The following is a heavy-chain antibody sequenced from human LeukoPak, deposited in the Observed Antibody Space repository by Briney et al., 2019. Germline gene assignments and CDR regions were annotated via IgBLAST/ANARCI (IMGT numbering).Heavy chain of an antibody. V-gene: IGHV4-59*01. D-gene: IGHD2-15*01. CDR3: ARVGSCSGGSCLRGFDY. Sequence: SETLSLTCTVSGGSFSSYYWSWIRQPPGKGLEWIGYIYYSGSTNYNPSLKSRVTILVDTSKNQFSLKLSSVTAADTAVYYCARVGSCSGGSCLRGFDYWGQGTLVTVSS. CDR1: GGSFSSYY. CDR2: IYYSGST. J-gene: IGHJ4*02.